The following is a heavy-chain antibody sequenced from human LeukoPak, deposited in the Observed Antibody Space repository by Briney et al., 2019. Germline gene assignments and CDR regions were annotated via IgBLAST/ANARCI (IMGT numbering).Heavy chain of an antibody. V-gene: IGHV4-34*01. CDR1: GGSFSGYY. CDR2: INHSGST. Sequence: PSEILSLTCAVYGGSFSGYYWSWIRQPPGKGLEWIGEINHSGSTNYNPSLKSRVTISVDTSKNQFSLKLSSVTAADTAVYYCARGRRGAVAGILDYWGQGTLVTVSS. CDR3: ARGRRGAVAGILDY. J-gene: IGHJ4*02. D-gene: IGHD6-19*01.